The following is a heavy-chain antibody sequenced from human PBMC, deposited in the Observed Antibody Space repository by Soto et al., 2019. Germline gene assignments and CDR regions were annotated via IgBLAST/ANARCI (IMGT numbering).Heavy chain of an antibody. CDR3: ATFYGGDCTTTTCYGDFDY. J-gene: IGHJ4*02. CDR1: GGIFNRYS. CDR2: IIPLFGIT. Sequence: QVQLVQSGAEVKKPGSSVKVSCKASGGIFNRYSVSWVRQAPGQGLEWMGRIIPLFGITNYAQKFQGRVMITADKSTNTAYMEVNGLRSEDTAFYYCATFYGGDCTTTTCYGDFDYWGQGTLVTVTS. V-gene: IGHV1-69*02. D-gene: IGHD2-2*01.